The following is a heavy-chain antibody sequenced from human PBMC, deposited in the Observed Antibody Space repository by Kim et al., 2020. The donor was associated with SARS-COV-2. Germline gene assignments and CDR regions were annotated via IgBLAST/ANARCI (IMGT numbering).Heavy chain of an antibody. V-gene: IGHV3-23*01. J-gene: IGHJ4*02. CDR1: GFTFSSYA. Sequence: GGSLRLSCAASGFTFSSYAMSWVRQAPGKGLEWVSAISGSGGSTYYADSVKGRFTISRDNSKNTLYLQMNSLRAEDTAVYYCAKGWRGITIFGVVIPHWDYWGQGTLVTVSS. CDR2: ISGSGGST. D-gene: IGHD3-3*01. CDR3: AKGWRGITIFGVVIPHWDY.